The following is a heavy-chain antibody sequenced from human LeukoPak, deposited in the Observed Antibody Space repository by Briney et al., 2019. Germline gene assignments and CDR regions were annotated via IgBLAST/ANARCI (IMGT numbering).Heavy chain of an antibody. V-gene: IGHV3-7*01. CDR1: GFTFSSYW. CDR2: INQDGGEK. D-gene: IGHD2-2*01. Sequence: GGSLRLSCAASGFTFSSYWMSWVRQAPGKGLEWVANINQDGGEKYFVDSVKGRFAISRDNAKNSLYLQMNSLRAEDTAVYHCATGRSCTTCYLPDYWGQGTLVTVSS. J-gene: IGHJ4*02. CDR3: ATGRSCTTCYLPDY.